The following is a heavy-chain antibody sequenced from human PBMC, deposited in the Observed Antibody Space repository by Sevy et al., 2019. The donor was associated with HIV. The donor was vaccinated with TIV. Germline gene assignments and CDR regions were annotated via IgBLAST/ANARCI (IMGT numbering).Heavy chain of an antibody. CDR2: IYYSGST. Sequence: SETLSLTCTVSGGSISSSSYYWGWIRQPPGKGLEWIGSIYYSGSTYYNPSLKSRVTISVDTSKNQFSLKLSSVTAADTAVYYCARTYYYDSSDYYFDYWGQGTLVTVS. CDR3: ARTYYYDSSDYYFDY. V-gene: IGHV4-39*01. J-gene: IGHJ4*02. CDR1: GGSISSSSYY. D-gene: IGHD3-22*01.